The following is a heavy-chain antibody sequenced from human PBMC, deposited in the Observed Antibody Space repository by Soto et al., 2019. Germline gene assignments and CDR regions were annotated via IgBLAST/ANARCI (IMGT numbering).Heavy chain of an antibody. D-gene: IGHD6-13*01. J-gene: IGHJ5*02. V-gene: IGHV1-69*13. CDR3: ARGATHGSSWYFWFDP. CDR1: GYTFSTYP. Sequence: ASVKVSCKTSGYTFSTYPINWVRQAPGQGLEWMGGIIPLFGTTNYAQKFKGRVTITADESTSTAYMELSSLRAEDAAVYYCARGATHGSSWYFWFDPWGQGTLVTVSS. CDR2: IIPLFGTT.